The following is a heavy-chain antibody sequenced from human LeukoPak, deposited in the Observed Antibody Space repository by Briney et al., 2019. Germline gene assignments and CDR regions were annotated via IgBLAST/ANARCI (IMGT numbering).Heavy chain of an antibody. CDR3: ARDQISSSSSYGAFDI. CDR1: GGSISSYY. D-gene: IGHD6-13*01. CDR2: IYTSGST. V-gene: IGHV4-4*07. Sequence: SETLSLTCTVSGGSISSYYWSWIRQPAGKGLEWIGRIYTSGSTNYNPSLKSRVTMSVDTSKNQFSLKLSSVPAADTAAYYTARDQISSSSSYGAFDIWGQGTMVTVSS. J-gene: IGHJ3*02.